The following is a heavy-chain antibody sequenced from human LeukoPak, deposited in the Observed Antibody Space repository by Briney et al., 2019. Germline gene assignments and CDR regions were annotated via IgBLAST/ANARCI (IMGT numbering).Heavy chain of an antibody. V-gene: IGHV1-69*13. J-gene: IGHJ4*02. CDR1: GGTFSSYA. D-gene: IGHD3-22*01. CDR2: IIPIFGTA. CDR3: ARDDYYDSSGYYTLDY. Sequence: SVNVSCKASGGTFSSYAISWVRQAPGQGLEWMGGIIPIFGTANYAQKFQGRVTITADESTSTAYMELSSLRSEDTAVCYCARDDYYDSSGYYTLDYWGQGTLVTVSS.